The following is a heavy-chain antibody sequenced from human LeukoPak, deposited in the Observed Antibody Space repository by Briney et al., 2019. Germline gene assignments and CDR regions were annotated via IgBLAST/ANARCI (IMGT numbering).Heavy chain of an antibody. CDR1: GGSISSYY. V-gene: IGHV4-59*01. CDR2: IYYSGST. CDR3: ARGYYYDSSGYYYRSYYYYMDV. J-gene: IGHJ6*03. Sequence: SETLSLTCTVSGGSISSYYWSWIRQPPGKGLEWIGYIYYSGSTNYNPSLKSRVTISVDTSKNQFSLKLSSVTAADTAVYYCARGYYYDSSGYYYRSYYYYMDVWGKGTTVTVSS. D-gene: IGHD3-22*01.